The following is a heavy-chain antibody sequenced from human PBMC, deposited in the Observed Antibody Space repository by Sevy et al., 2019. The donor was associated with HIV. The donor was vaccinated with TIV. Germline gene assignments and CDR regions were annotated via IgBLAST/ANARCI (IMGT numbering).Heavy chain of an antibody. Sequence: SETLSLTCTVSGGSVSSGSYYWSWIRQPPGKGLEWIGYIYYSGSTNYNPSLKSRVTISVDTSKNQFSLKLSSVTAADTAMYYCAHRAHYYDSSGFPEGDFDIWGQGTMVTVSS. V-gene: IGHV4-61*01. D-gene: IGHD3-22*01. CDR1: GGSVSSGSYY. J-gene: IGHJ3*02. CDR2: IYYSGST. CDR3: AHRAHYYDSSGFPEGDFDI.